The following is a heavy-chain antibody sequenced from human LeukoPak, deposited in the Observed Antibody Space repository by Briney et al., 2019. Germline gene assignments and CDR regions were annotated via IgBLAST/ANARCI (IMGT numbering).Heavy chain of an antibody. J-gene: IGHJ3*02. D-gene: IGHD2-2*01. CDR1: GYTFTSYD. CDR2: MNPNSGNT. V-gene: IGHV1-8*03. Sequence: ASVKVSCKASGYTFTSYDINWVRQATGQGLEWMGWMNPNSGNTGYAQKFQGRVTITRNTSISTAYMELSSLRSEDTAVYYCARKRKYQLRGTFVIWGQGTMVTVSS. CDR3: ARKRKYQLRGTFVI.